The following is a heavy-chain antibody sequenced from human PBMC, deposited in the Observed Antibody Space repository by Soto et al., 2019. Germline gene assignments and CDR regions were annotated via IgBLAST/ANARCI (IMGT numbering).Heavy chain of an antibody. Sequence: EVQLLESGGGLVQPGGSLRLSCAASGFTFNHYAMTCVRQAPGKGLEWVSALGGGGDTTSYADSVKGRFTVSRDGSKNTRYLQMSSLRAEDTALYYCAKGRGGSGSLTPRVDFWGQGTLVTVSS. CDR2: LGGGGDTT. D-gene: IGHD3-10*01. CDR1: GFTFNHYA. V-gene: IGHV3-23*01. J-gene: IGHJ4*02. CDR3: AKGRGGSGSLTPRVDF.